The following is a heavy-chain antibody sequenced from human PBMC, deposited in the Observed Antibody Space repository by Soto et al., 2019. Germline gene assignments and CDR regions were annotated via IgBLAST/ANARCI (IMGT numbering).Heavy chain of an antibody. V-gene: IGHV3-23*01. CDR1: GFTFSSYA. J-gene: IGHJ6*02. D-gene: IGHD3-3*01. CDR2: ISGSGGST. Sequence: GGSLRLSCAASGFTFSSYAMSWVRQAPGKGLEWVLAISGSGGSTYYADSVKGRFTISRDNSKNTLYLQMNSLRAEDTAVYYCASDDYDLWSGYYRISYYYGMDVWGQGTTVTVSS. CDR3: ASDDYDLWSGYYRISYYYGMDV.